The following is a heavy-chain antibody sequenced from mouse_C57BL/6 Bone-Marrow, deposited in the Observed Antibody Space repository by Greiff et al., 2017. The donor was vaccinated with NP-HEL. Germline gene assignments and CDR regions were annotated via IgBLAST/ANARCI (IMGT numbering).Heavy chain of an antibody. CDR3: TGWSNYEGYFDV. CDR1: GFTFSNYW. V-gene: IGHV6-3*01. J-gene: IGHJ1*03. CDR2: IRLKSDNYAT. Sequence: EVKLVESGGGLVQPGGSMKLSCVASGFTFSNYWMNWVRQSPEKGLEWVAQIRLKSDNYATHYAESVKGRFTISRDDSKSSVYLQMNNLRAEDTGIYYCTGWSNYEGYFDVWGTGTTVTVSS. D-gene: IGHD2-5*01.